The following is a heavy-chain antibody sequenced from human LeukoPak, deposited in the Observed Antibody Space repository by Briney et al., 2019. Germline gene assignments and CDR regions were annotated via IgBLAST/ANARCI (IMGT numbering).Heavy chain of an antibody. CDR2: SSSSGSTI. Sequence: GGSLRLSCAASGFTFSPYGMNWVRQAPGKGLEWVSHSSSSGSTIYYAGSVKGRFTIARDNAKNSVYLQMNSLRAEDTAVYYCARGSLHSAYGFDYWGQGTLVTVSS. V-gene: IGHV3-48*04. D-gene: IGHD5-12*01. J-gene: IGHJ4*02. CDR3: ARGSLHSAYGFDY. CDR1: GFTFSPYG.